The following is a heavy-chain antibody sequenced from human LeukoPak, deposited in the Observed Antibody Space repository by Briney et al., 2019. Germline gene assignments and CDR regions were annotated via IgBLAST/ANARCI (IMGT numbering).Heavy chain of an antibody. CDR1: GYTFTSNY. CDR2: ISPSGGST. D-gene: IGHD2-8*01. Sequence: ASVKVSCKAFGYTFTSNYMHWVRQAPGQGPEWTGVISPSGGSTTYAQKFQGRVTLTRDMSTSTDYLELSSLRSEDTAVYWCARGPTNGQAFDYWGQGTLVSVSS. CDR3: ARGPTNGQAFDY. J-gene: IGHJ4*02. V-gene: IGHV1-46*01.